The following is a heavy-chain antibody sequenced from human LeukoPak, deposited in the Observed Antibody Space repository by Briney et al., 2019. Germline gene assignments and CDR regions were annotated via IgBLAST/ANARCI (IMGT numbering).Heavy chain of an antibody. CDR1: GFAFSNYA. J-gene: IGHJ4*02. CDR2: LSGGGDSR. V-gene: IGHV3-23*01. Sequence: SGGSLRLSCAASGFAFSNYAMSWVRQAPGKGLEWVSSLSGGGDSRYYADSVMGRFTISRDNSKNTLYLQRNSLRGEDTAVYYCAKAVRSMVTGGGYFDSWGQGTLVTVSS. D-gene: IGHD3-10*01. CDR3: AKAVRSMVTGGGYFDS.